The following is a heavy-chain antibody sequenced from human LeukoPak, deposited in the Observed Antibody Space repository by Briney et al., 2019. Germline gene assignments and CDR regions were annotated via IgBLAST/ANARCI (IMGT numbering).Heavy chain of an antibody. Sequence: GGSLRLSCAASGFPFDDYGMLWVRQAPGKGLEWVSAISGSGGSTYYADSVKGRFTISRDNSKNTLYLQMNSLRAEDTAVYYCAKDRPYYDFWSGYYPILDYWGQGTLVTVSS. CDR1: GFPFDDYG. V-gene: IGHV3-23*01. CDR2: ISGSGGST. CDR3: AKDRPYYDFWSGYYPILDY. D-gene: IGHD3-3*01. J-gene: IGHJ4*02.